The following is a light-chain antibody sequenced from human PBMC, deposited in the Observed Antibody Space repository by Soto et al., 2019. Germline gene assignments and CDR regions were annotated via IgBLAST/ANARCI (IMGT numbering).Light chain of an antibody. CDR2: AAS. CDR3: QNYNRAPLT. J-gene: IGKJ4*01. Sequence: DIQMTQSPSSLSASVGDRVTITCRASPGITNYLAWYQQKPGKVPKLLIYAASTLRSGVPSRFSGSGSGTDFTLTISSLQPEDVATYYCQNYNRAPLTFGGGTKVEIK. CDR1: PGITNY. V-gene: IGKV1-27*01.